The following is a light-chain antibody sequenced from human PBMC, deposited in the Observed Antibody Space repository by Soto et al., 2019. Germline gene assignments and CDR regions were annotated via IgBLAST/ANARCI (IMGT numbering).Light chain of an antibody. Sequence: QSVLTQPPSVSGAPGQRITISCTGGSSNNGANFDVHWYQHLPGTAPKLLIYENNNRPSGVPDRFSGSKSVTSASLAITGLQAEDEADYYCQSYDGSMSGYVFGTGTKVTVL. CDR3: QSYDGSMSGYV. CDR2: ENN. J-gene: IGLJ1*01. CDR1: SSNNGANFD. V-gene: IGLV1-40*01.